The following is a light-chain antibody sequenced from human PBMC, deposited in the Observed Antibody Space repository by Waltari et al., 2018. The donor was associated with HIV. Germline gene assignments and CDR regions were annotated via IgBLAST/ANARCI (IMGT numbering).Light chain of an antibody. V-gene: IGLV1-40*01. J-gene: IGLJ2*01. CDR3: QSYDRSLSGYVV. CDR1: SSNIGAGFD. Sequence: QSLLTQPPSVSGAPGQRVTISCTGSSSNIGAGFDVHWYQQLPGTVPKLLIYGNSNRPSGVPHRFSGSKSGTSASLAITGLQAEDEADYYCQSYDRSLSGYVVFGGGTKLTAL. CDR2: GNS.